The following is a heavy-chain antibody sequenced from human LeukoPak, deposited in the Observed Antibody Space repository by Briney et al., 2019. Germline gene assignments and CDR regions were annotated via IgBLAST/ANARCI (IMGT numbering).Heavy chain of an antibody. D-gene: IGHD6-19*01. CDR3: AKDNLPYSSGWYGY. CDR2: ISGGGGST. J-gene: IGHJ4*02. V-gene: IGHV3-43*02. CDR1: GFTFDDYA. Sequence: GGSLRLSCAASGFTFDDYAMHWVRQAPGKGLEWVSLISGGGGSTYYADSVKGRFTISRDNSKNSLYLQMNSLRTEDTALYYCAKDNLPYSSGWYGYWGQGTLVAVSS.